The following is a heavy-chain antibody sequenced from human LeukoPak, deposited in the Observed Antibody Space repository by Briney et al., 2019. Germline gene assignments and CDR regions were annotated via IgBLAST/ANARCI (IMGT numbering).Heavy chain of an antibody. V-gene: IGHV4-38-2*01. CDR3: ARHRAAGWFGELLPIDY. D-gene: IGHD3-10*01. Sequence: SETLSLTCAVSGYSISSGYYWGWIRQPPGKRLEWIGSIYHSGSTYYNPSLKSRVTISVDTSKNQFSLKLSSVTAADTAVYYCARHRAAGWFGELLPIDYWGQGTLVTVSS. J-gene: IGHJ4*02. CDR1: GYSISSGYY. CDR2: IYHSGST.